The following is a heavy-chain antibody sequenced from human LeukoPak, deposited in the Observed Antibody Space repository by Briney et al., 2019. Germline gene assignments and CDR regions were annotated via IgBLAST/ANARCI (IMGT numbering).Heavy chain of an antibody. D-gene: IGHD1-26*01. Sequence: PGGSLRLSCAASGFTFSSYAMSWVRQAPGKGLEWVSAISGSGGSTYYADSVKGRFTISRDNSKNTLYLQMNSLRAEDTAVYYCAKDYDLGSGSYSDYYYYYMDVWGKGTTVTVSS. CDR1: GFTFSSYA. CDR2: ISGSGGST. J-gene: IGHJ6*03. CDR3: AKDYDLGSGSYSDYYYYYMDV. V-gene: IGHV3-23*01.